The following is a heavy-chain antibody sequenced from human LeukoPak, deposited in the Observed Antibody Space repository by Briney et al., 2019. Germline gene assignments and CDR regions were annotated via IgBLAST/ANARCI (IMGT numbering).Heavy chain of an antibody. Sequence: GGSLRLSCAASGFTFSSYAMSWVRKAPGKGLEWVSAISGSGGSTYYADSVKGRFTISRDNSKNTLYLQMNSLRAEDTAVYYCAKEGAVAVKYYYFDYWGQGTLVTVSS. CDR3: AKEGAVAVKYYYFDY. J-gene: IGHJ4*02. V-gene: IGHV3-23*01. D-gene: IGHD6-19*01. CDR2: ISGSGGST. CDR1: GFTFSSYA.